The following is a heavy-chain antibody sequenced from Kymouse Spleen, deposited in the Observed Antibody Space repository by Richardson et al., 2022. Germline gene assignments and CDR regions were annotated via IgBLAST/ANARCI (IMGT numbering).Heavy chain of an antibody. CDR1: GGSFSGYY. D-gene: IGHD1-20*01,IGHD1-7*01. J-gene: IGHJ6*02. CDR2: INHSGST. V-gene: IGHV4-34*01. Sequence: QVQLQQWGAGLLKPSETLSLTCAVYGGSFSGYYWSWIRQPPGKGLEWIGEINHSGSTNYNPSLKSRVTISVDTSKNQFSLKLSSVTAADTAVYYCARGPITGNYYGMDVWGQGTTVTVSS. CDR3: ARGPITGNYYGMDV.